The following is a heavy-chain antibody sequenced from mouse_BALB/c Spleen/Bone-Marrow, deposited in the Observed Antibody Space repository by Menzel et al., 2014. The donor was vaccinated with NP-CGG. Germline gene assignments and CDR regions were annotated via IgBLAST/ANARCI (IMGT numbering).Heavy chain of an antibody. J-gene: IGHJ1*01. V-gene: IGHV5-17*02. CDR2: ISSGSSTI. CDR1: GFTFSSFG. CDR3: ARRGSNHWYFDV. Sequence: EVHLVESGGGLVQPGGSRKLPCAASGFTFSSFGMHWVRQAPEKGLEWVAYISSGSSTIYYADTVKGRFTISRDNPKNTLFLQMTRLRSEDTAMYYCARRGSNHWYFDVWGAGTTVTVSS. D-gene: IGHD1-1*01.